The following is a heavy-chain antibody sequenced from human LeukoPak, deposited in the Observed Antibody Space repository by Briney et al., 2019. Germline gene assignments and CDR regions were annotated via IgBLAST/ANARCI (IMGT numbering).Heavy chain of an antibody. V-gene: IGHV4-4*02. Sequence: PSGTLSLTCAVSGGSISSSNWWSWVRQPPGKGLEWIGEIYHSGSTNYNPSLKSRVTISVDKSKNQFSLKLSSVTAADTAVYYCAREGAEGRYFDWLPSYYYGMDVWGQGTTVTVSS. CDR3: AREGAEGRYFDWLPSYYYGMDV. D-gene: IGHD3-9*01. J-gene: IGHJ6*02. CDR1: GGSISSSNW. CDR2: IYHSGST.